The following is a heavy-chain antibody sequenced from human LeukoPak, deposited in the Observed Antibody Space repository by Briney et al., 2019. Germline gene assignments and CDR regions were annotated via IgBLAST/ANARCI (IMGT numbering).Heavy chain of an antibody. J-gene: IGHJ4*02. D-gene: IGHD3-22*01. V-gene: IGHV3-30*04. CDR3: VRDYYDSSGYYDY. CDR2: ISYDGSNK. Sequence: PGGSLRLSCAASGSTFSSYAMQWVRQAPGKGLEGGAVISYDGSNKYYAASVKGRFTISRDNSKNTLYLQMNSLRAEDTAVYYCVRDYYDSSGYYDYWGQGTLVTVSS. CDR1: GSTFSSYA.